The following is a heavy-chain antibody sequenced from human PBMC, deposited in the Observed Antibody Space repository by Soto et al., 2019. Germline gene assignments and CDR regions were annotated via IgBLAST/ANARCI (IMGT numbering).Heavy chain of an antibody. V-gene: IGHV4-4*02. CDR3: ASAGPSIAARSRYLWFDP. D-gene: IGHD6-6*01. CDR2: IYHSGST. Sequence: SETLSLTCAVSGGSISSSNWWSWVRQPPGKGLEWIGEIYHSGSTNYNPSLKSRVTISVDKSKNQFSLKLSSVTAADTAVYYCASAGPSIAARSRYLWFDPWGQGTLVTVSS. CDR1: GGSISSSNW. J-gene: IGHJ5*02.